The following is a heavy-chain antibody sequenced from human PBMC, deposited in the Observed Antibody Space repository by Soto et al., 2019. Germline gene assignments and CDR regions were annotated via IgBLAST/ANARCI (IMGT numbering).Heavy chain of an antibody. D-gene: IGHD1-26*01. CDR3: AREGVGATPGGYFDY. Sequence: QVQLVESGGGVVQPGRSLRLSCAASGFTFSSYAMHWVRQAPGKGLEWVAVISYDGSNKYYADSVKGRFTISRDNSKNTLYLQMNSLRAEDTAVYYCAREGVGATPGGYFDYWGQGTLVTVSS. V-gene: IGHV3-30-3*01. J-gene: IGHJ4*02. CDR2: ISYDGSNK. CDR1: GFTFSSYA.